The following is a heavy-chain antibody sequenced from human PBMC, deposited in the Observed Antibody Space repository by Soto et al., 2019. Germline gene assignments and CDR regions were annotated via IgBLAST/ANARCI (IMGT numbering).Heavy chain of an antibody. CDR3: ARAPYHYDYGDYEKPDAFDI. D-gene: IGHD4-17*01. Sequence: GGSLRLSCAASGFTFSSYWMSWVRQAPGKGLEWVANIKQDGSEKYYVDSVKGRFTISRDNAKNSLYLQMNSLRAEDTAVYYCARAPYHYDYGDYEKPDAFDIWGQGTMVTVSS. V-gene: IGHV3-7*05. CDR1: GFTFSSYW. CDR2: IKQDGSEK. J-gene: IGHJ3*02.